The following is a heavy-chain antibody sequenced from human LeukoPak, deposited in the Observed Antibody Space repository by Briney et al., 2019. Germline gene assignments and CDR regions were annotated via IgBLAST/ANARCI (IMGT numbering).Heavy chain of an antibody. V-gene: IGHV5-51*01. J-gene: IGHJ4*02. Sequence: GESLKISCKGSEYSFPSYWIGWVRQMPGKGLEWMGIIYPADSDSRYSPSFQGQVTISADKSISTTYLQWSSLKASDTAVYYCARRGYSEYEPSDYWGQGTLVTVSS. CDR2: IYPADSDS. CDR1: EYSFPSYW. CDR3: ARRGYSEYEPSDY. D-gene: IGHD5-12*01.